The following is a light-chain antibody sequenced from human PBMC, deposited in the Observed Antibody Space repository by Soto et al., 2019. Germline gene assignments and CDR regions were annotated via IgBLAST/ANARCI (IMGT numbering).Light chain of an antibody. CDR1: QTISSW. CDR3: QECRNDYGT. CDR2: KAS. J-gene: IGKJ1*01. Sequence: DIQMTRSPSTLSGSVGDRVTITCRASQTISSWLAWYQQKPGKAPNLLIYKASRLESGVPSRFSGSGSGTEFTLTISSLQPEDFGSYYCQECRNDYGTFGQGTKVDIK. V-gene: IGKV1-5*03.